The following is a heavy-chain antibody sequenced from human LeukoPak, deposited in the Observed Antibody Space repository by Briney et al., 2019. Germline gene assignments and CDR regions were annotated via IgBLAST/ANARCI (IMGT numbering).Heavy chain of an antibody. CDR1: DSRSTDFS. D-gene: IGHD5-12*01. Sequence: GESLKISCKGSDSRSTDFSSTGARQMPGKGLEWMGIIYPGDSDTRYSPSFQGQVTFSAEKSISTAYLQWSSQKASDTAMYYCAGDAADGYEMLHYWGQGTLVTVSS. CDR2: IYPGDSDT. V-gene: IGHV5-51*01. J-gene: IGHJ4*02. CDR3: AGDAADGYEMLHY.